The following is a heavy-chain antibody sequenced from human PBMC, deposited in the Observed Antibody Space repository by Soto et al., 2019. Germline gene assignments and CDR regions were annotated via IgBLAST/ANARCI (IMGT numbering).Heavy chain of an antibody. CDR2: IYYSGST. Sequence: SETLSLTSTVSGGSISSGDYYWSWIRQPPGKGLEWIGYIYYSGSTYYNPSLKSRVTISVDTSKNQFSLKLSSVTAADTAVYYCARLTYGDYVDYWGQGTLVTVSS. CDR3: ARLTYGDYVDY. V-gene: IGHV4-30-4*01. J-gene: IGHJ4*02. D-gene: IGHD4-17*01. CDR1: GGSISSGDYY.